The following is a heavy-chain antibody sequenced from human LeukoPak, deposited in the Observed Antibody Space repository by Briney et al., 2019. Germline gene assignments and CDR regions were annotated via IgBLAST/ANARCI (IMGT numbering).Heavy chain of an antibody. CDR3: ARDGGSRLGYCSGGSCYTSFDY. J-gene: IGHJ4*02. CDR2: ITHSGGT. Sequence: SETLSLTCVVYGGSFSGYYWTWIRQPPGKGLEWIGEITHSGGTKFNPSLKSRVTMSVDTSKNQFSLKLSSVTAADTAVYYCARDGGSRLGYCSGGSCYTSFDYWGQGTLVTVSS. CDR1: GGSFSGYY. D-gene: IGHD2-15*01. V-gene: IGHV4-34*01.